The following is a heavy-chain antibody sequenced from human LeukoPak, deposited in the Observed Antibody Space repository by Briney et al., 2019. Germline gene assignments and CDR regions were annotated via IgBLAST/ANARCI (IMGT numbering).Heavy chain of an antibody. D-gene: IGHD1-26*01. CDR3: ATGHNSGSLDAFDI. J-gene: IGHJ3*02. Sequence: SVKVSCKASGGTFSSYAISWVRQAPGQGLEWMGGIIPIFGTANYAQKFQGRVTITADESTSTAYMELSSLRSEDTAVYYCATGHNSGSLDAFDIWGQGTVVTVS. CDR2: IIPIFGTA. V-gene: IGHV1-69*13. CDR1: GGTFSSYA.